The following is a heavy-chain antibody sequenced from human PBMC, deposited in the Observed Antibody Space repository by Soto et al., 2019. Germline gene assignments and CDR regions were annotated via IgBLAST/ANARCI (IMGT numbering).Heavy chain of an antibody. V-gene: IGHV4-34*01. CDR2: INHSGST. D-gene: IGHD3-22*01. Sequence: SETLSLTCAVYGGSFSGYYWSWIRQPPGKGLEWIGEINHSGSTNYNPSLKSRVTISVDTSKNQLSLKLSSVTAADTAVYYCARLSSITMIVVVPLGFDYWGQGTLVTVSS. CDR1: GGSFSGYY. CDR3: ARLSSITMIVVVPLGFDY. J-gene: IGHJ4*02.